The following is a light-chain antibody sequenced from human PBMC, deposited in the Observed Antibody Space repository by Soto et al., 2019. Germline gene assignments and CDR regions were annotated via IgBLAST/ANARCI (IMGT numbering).Light chain of an antibody. CDR3: SSYAGRNNLV. CDR2: EVS. Sequence: QSALTQPPSASGSPGQSVTISCTGTSSDVGGYNYVSWYQLHPGKAPKLMIYEVSKRPSGVPDRFSGSKFGNTASLTVSGLQAEDEADYYCSSYAGRNNLVFGGGTKLTVL. CDR1: SSDVGGYNY. J-gene: IGLJ2*01. V-gene: IGLV2-8*01.